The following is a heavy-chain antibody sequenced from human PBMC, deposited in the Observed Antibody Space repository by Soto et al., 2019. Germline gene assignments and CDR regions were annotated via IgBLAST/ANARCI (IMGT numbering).Heavy chain of an antibody. D-gene: IGHD6-6*01. V-gene: IGHV3-7*05. CDR3: ARILSSIAARSVAAHFDY. Sequence: GGSLRLSCAASGFTFSSYWMSWVRQAPGKGLEWVANIKQDGSEKYYVDSVKGRFTISRDNAKNSLYLQMNSLRAEDTAVYYCARILSSIAARSVAAHFDYWGQGTLVTVSS. CDR1: GFTFSSYW. CDR2: IKQDGSEK. J-gene: IGHJ4*02.